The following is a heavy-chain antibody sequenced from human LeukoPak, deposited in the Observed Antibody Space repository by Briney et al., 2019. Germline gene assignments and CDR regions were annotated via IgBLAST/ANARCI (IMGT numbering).Heavy chain of an antibody. V-gene: IGHV4-39*07. CDR3: ARAVGVVVPAAPYYFDY. Sequence: SETLSLTCTVSGGSISSSSYYWGWIRQPPGKGLEWIGSIYYSGSTYYNPSLKSRVTISVDTSKNQFSLKLSSVTAADTAVYYCARAVGVVVPAAPYYFDYWGQGTLVTVSS. CDR1: GGSISSSSYY. J-gene: IGHJ4*02. CDR2: IYYSGST. D-gene: IGHD2-2*01.